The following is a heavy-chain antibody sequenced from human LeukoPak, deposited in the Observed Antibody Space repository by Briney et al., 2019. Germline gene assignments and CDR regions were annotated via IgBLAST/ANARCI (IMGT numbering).Heavy chain of an antibody. J-gene: IGHJ4*02. CDR1: GFTLSSYS. CDR3: AKDQSSSTYFDY. CDR2: ISGSGGST. V-gene: IGHV3-23*01. Sequence: GGSLRLSCAASGFTLSSYSMRWVRQARRKGQEWVSAISGSGGSTYYADSVKGRFTISRDNSKNTLYLQMNSLRAEDAAVYYCAKDQSSSTYFDYWGQGTLVTVSS. D-gene: IGHD6-6*01.